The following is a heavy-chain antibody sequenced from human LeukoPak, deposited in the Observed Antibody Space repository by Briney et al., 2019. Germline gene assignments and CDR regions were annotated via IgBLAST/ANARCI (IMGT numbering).Heavy chain of an antibody. Sequence: ASVKVSCKTSGYTFSDYTIHWVRQAPGQGLEWMGWINPSSNAADYAQRFEGRVSLTRDTSISTADMVLTSLTSDDTGVYYCARSRELLDFDTWGQGTLVSVSS. D-gene: IGHD3-10*01. CDR3: ARSRELLDFDT. V-gene: IGHV1-2*02. CDR2: INPSSNAA. CDR1: GYTFSDYT. J-gene: IGHJ4*02.